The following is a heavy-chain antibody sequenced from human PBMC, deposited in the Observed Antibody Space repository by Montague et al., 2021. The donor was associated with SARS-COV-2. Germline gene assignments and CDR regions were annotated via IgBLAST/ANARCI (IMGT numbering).Heavy chain of an antibody. Sequence: SETLSLTCTVSGVSISSYYWIWIRQPPGKGLEWIGYIYYTGSTNYNPSLKSRVTISVDTSKNQFSLKLSSVTAADTAVYYCARGLLYGSGSHFDYWGQGTLVTVSS. V-gene: IGHV4-59*01. CDR2: IYYTGST. CDR1: GVSISSYY. J-gene: IGHJ4*02. CDR3: ARGLLYGSGSHFDY. D-gene: IGHD3-10*01.